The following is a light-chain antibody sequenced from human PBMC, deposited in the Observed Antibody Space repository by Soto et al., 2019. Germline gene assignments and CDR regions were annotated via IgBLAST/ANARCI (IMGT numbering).Light chain of an antibody. CDR1: QTISSW. CDR2: KAS. J-gene: IGKJ1*01. V-gene: IGKV1-5*03. Sequence: IQMTRSPSSMARYVVGKLTISCRASQTISSWLAWYQQKPGKAPKLLIDKASTLKSGVPSRFSGRGSGTECTRTSSSLQPDDFATYYCQHYNSYSEAFGQGTKV. CDR3: QHYNSYSEA.